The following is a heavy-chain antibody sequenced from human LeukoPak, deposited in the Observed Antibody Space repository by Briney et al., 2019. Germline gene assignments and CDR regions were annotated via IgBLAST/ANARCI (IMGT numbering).Heavy chain of an antibody. CDR3: ARPTEQRGYSYGNYYYYGMDV. Sequence: ASVKVSCKASGGTFSSYAISWVRQAPGQGLEWMGRIIPILGIANYAQKFQGRVTITADKSTSTAYMELSSLRSEDTAVYYCARPTEQRGYSYGNYYYYGMDVWGQGTTVTVSS. D-gene: IGHD5-18*01. CDR2: IIPILGIA. J-gene: IGHJ6*02. CDR1: GGTFSSYA. V-gene: IGHV1-69*04.